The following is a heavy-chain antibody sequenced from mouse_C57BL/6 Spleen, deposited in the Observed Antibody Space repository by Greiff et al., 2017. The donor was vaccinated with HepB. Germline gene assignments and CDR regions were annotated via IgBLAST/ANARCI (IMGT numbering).Heavy chain of an antibody. J-gene: IGHJ4*01. CDR3: AREEDSSGYGAMDY. CDR1: GYSFTDYN. CDR2: INPNYGTT. D-gene: IGHD3-2*02. Sequence: EVQLQESGPELVKPGASVKISCKASGYSFTDYNMNWVKQSNGKSLEWIGVINPNYGTTSYNQKFKGKATLTVDQSSSTAYMQLNSLTSEDSAVYYCAREEDSSGYGAMDYWGQGTSVTVSS. V-gene: IGHV1-39*01.